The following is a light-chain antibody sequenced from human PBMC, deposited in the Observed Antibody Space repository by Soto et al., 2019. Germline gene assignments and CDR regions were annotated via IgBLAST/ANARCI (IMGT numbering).Light chain of an antibody. Sequence: QSVLTQPPSVSAAPGQKVTISCSGSSSSIGGNSVSWYQQLPGTAPKLLIYDDNKRPSGIPDRFSGSKSGTSATLGITGFQTGDEADYYCGSWDSSLSAYVFGTGTKGTVL. J-gene: IGLJ1*01. V-gene: IGLV1-51*01. CDR2: DDN. CDR3: GSWDSSLSAYV. CDR1: SSSIGGNS.